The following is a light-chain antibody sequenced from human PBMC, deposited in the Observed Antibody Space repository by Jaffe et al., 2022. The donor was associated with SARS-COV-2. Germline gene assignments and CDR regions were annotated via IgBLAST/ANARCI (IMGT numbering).Light chain of an antibody. CDR1: QDISNY. CDR2: DAS. CDR3: QHYDSLPLT. V-gene: IGKV1-33*01. Sequence: DIQMTQSPSSLSASVGDTVTITCQASQDISNYLNWYQQKPGKAPKLLIYDASNLEPGVPSRFSGSGSGTDFSFTISSLQPEDVATYYCQHYDSLPLTFGGGTKVEIK. J-gene: IGKJ4*01.